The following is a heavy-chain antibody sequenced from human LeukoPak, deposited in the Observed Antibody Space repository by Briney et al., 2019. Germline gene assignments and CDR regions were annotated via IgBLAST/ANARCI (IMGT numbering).Heavy chain of an antibody. V-gene: IGHV3-11*01. J-gene: IGHJ4*02. CDR2: ISSSGSTI. D-gene: IGHD3-9*01. Sequence: PSGTLSLTCTVSGGSISSYYWSWIRQPPGKGLEWVSYISSSGSTIYYADSVKGRFTISRDNAKNSLYLQMNSLRAEDTAVYYCARMLRYFDWGQGTLVTVSS. CDR1: GGSISSYY. CDR3: ARMLRYFD.